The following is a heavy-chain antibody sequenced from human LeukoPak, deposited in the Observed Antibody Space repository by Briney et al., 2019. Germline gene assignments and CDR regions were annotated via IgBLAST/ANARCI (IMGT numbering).Heavy chain of an antibody. Sequence: GGSLRLSCAASGFTFSSYSMNWVRQAPGKGLEWVSSISSSSSYIYYADSVKGRFTISRDNSKKTLYLQMDSLRAEDTAVYYCARDREYDFWSGYLDYWGQGTLVTVSS. CDR1: GFTFSSYS. D-gene: IGHD3-3*01. V-gene: IGHV3-21*04. J-gene: IGHJ4*02. CDR2: ISSSSSYI. CDR3: ARDREYDFWSGYLDY.